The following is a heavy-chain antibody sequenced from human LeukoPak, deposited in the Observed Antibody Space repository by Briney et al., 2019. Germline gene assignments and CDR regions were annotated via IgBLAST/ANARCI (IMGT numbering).Heavy chain of an antibody. CDR2: ISTRSTYI. D-gene: IGHD1-26*01. J-gene: IGHJ4*02. V-gene: IGHV3-21*01. CDR3: ARDGTSIVGSLDY. CDR1: GFTFSSYS. Sequence: GGSLRLSCAASGFTFSSYSMNWVRQAPGKGLEWVSSISTRSTYIYYADSVKGRFTISRDNAENSLYLQMNSLGAEDTAVYYCARDGTSIVGSLDYWGQGTLVTVSS.